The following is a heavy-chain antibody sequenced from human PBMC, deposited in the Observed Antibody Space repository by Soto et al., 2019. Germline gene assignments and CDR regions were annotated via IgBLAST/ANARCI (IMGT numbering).Heavy chain of an antibody. CDR2: ISYDGSNK. D-gene: IGHD3-22*01. CDR3: AVPRYDSSGYYLDY. V-gene: IGHV3-30-3*01. J-gene: IGHJ4*01. Sequence: LRLSCAASGFTFSSYAMHWVRQAPGKGLEWVAVISYDGSNKYYADSVKGRFTISRDNSKNTLYLQMNSLRAEDTAVYYCAVPRYDSSGYYLDYWGHGTLVTVSS. CDR1: GFTFSSYA.